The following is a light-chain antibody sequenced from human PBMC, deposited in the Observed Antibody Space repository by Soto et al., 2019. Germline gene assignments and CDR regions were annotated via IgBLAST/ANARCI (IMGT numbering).Light chain of an antibody. Sequence: EIQMTWSPSTLSESVGDRVALTCRASQSISRWLAWYQQKPGKAPKLLVYDASTLQSGVATRFSGSGSGTEFTLIISGLQPEDSATYYCQQYTNTNNPWMFGQGTKVDI. CDR3: QQYTNTNNPWM. J-gene: IGKJ1*01. V-gene: IGKV1-5*01. CDR1: QSISRW. CDR2: DAS.